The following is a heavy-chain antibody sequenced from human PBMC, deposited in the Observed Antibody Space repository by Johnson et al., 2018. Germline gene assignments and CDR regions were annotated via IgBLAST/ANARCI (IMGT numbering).Heavy chain of an antibody. D-gene: IGHD1-26*01. CDR3: ARAIVGKGYFQH. Sequence: VQLVESGGGLVQPGGSLRLSCAASGFTFSSYSMNWVRQAPGKGLEWVSYISSSSSTIYYADSVKGRFTISRDNAKNSRYPQMNSLRDEDTAVYYCARAIVGKGYFQHWGQGTLVTVSS. CDR1: GFTFSSYS. CDR2: ISSSSSTI. J-gene: IGHJ1*01. V-gene: IGHV3-48*02.